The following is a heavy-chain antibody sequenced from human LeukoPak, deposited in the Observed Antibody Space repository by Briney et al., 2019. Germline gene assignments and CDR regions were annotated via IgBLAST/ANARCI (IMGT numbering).Heavy chain of an antibody. CDR2: ISYDGSNK. CDR3: AREDVRGRYFDWLLSPVDY. V-gene: IGHV3-30*04. D-gene: IGHD3-9*01. CDR1: GFTFSSYA. J-gene: IGHJ4*02. Sequence: PGRSLRLSCAASGFTFSSYAMHWVRQAPGKGLEWVAVISYDGSNKYYADSVKGRFTISRDNSKNTLYLQMNSLRAEDTAVYYCAREDVRGRYFDWLLSPVDYWGQGTLVTVSS.